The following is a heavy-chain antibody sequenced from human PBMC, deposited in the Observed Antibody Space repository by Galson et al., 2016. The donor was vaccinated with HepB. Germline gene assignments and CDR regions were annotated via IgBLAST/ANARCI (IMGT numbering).Heavy chain of an antibody. Sequence: SVKVSCKASGDTFSIYVMSWVRQTPGQGLEWMGYIIPMFGTSNYAQKFQGRVTISADKSTSTAYLELSSLRSEDTAEYYCARGFGLRDCRGGRCYNFNYWGQGTLVTVST. CDR3: ARGFGLRDCRGGRCYNFNY. CDR1: GDTFSIYV. CDR2: IIPMFGTS. D-gene: IGHD2-15*01. V-gene: IGHV1-69*06. J-gene: IGHJ4*02.